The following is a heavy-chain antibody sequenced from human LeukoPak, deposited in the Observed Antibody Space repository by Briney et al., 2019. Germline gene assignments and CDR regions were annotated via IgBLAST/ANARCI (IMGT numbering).Heavy chain of an antibody. D-gene: IGHD3-22*01. V-gene: IGHV1-18*01. CDR1: GYTFTSYG. Sequence: ASVKVSCKASGYTFTSYGISWVRQAPGQGLEWMGWISAYNGNTNYAQKLQGRVHLTTDTSTSTAYMELKSLRSDDPAVYYCARVVVMTTSGVAFDIWGQGTMVTVSS. CDR3: ARVVVMTTSGVAFDI. J-gene: IGHJ3*02. CDR2: ISAYNGNT.